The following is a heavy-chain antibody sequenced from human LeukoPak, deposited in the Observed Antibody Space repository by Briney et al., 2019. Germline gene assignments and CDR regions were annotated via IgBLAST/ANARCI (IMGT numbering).Heavy chain of an antibody. V-gene: IGHV3-15*01. CDR1: GFTFSNAW. Sequence: GGSLRLSCAGPGFTFSNAWMNWVRQTPGKGLEWVGRIKSKPDGETTDYAAPVKGRFTISRDDSKNTVFLQMNSLKTEGTAVYYCSTGGYFFDYWGQGTLVTVSS. CDR3: STGGYFFDY. CDR2: IKSKPDGETT. J-gene: IGHJ4*02.